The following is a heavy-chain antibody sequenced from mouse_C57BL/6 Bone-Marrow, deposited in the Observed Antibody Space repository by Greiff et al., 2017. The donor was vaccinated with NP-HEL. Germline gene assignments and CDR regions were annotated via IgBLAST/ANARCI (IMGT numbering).Heavy chain of an antibody. Sequence: EVKLVESGGGLVKPGGSLKLSCAASGFTFSSYATSWVRRTPEKRLEWVATISDGGSYTYYPDNVKGRFTISRDHAKNNLYLQMSHLKSEDTAMYYCPRDDGYGAMDYWGQGTSVTVSS. D-gene: IGHD2-3*01. CDR3: PRDDGYGAMDY. V-gene: IGHV5-4*01. J-gene: IGHJ4*01. CDR1: GFTFSSYA. CDR2: ISDGGSYT.